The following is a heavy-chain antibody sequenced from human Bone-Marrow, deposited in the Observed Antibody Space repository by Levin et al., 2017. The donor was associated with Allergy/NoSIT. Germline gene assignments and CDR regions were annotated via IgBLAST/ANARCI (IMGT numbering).Heavy chain of an antibody. D-gene: IGHD2-21*02. CDR3: AKDIATVVTPMRYYCDS. J-gene: IGHJ4*02. Sequence: HPGGSLRLSCAASGFTFDDYAMHWVRQSPGKGLEWVSLISWDGGGKYYADSVKGRFTISRDNSENFLFLQMNGLRPEDTALYFCAKDIATVVTPMRYYCDSWGQGTLVTVSS. V-gene: IGHV3-43D*03. CDR1: GFTFDDYA. CDR2: ISWDGGGK.